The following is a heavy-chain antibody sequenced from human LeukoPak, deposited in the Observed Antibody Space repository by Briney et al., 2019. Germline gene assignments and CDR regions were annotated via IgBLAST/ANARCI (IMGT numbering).Heavy chain of an antibody. D-gene: IGHD2-2*01. CDR2: ISSSSSYI. CDR3: ASFVLPGVVPG. CDR1: GFTFSSYS. Sequence: KSGGSLRLSCAASGFTFSSYSMNWVRQAPGKGLEWVSSISSSSSYIYYADSVKGRFTISRENAKNSLYLQMNSLRAEDTAVEYCASFVLPGVVPGWGQGTMVTVSS. J-gene: IGHJ3*01. V-gene: IGHV3-21*01.